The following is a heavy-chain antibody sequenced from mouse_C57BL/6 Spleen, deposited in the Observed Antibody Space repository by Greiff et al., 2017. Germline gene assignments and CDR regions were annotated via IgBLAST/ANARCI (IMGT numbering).Heavy chain of an antibody. J-gene: IGHJ2*01. CDR3: ASYYSNLYYFDY. CDR1: GYTFTSYG. D-gene: IGHD2-5*01. V-gene: IGHV1-81*01. CDR2: IYPRSGNT. Sequence: VQLQQSGAELARPGASVKLSCKASGYTFTSYGISWVKQRNGQGLEWIGEIYPRSGNTYYNEKFKGKATLTADKSSSTAYMELRSLTSEDSAVYFCASYYSNLYYFDYWGQGTTLTVSS.